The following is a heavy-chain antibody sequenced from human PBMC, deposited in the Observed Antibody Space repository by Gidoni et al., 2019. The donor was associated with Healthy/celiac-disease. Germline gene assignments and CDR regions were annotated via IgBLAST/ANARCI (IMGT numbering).Heavy chain of an antibody. J-gene: IGHJ6*02. D-gene: IGHD1-1*01. CDR2: IYYSGST. CDR1: GGSIRSGGYY. V-gene: IGHV4-31*03. Sequence: QVQLQESGPGLVKPSQTLSLTCTVSGGSIRSGGYYWSWIRQHPGKGLEWIGYIYYSGSTYYNPSLKSRVTISVDTSKNQFSLKLSSVTAADTAVYYCARDLKLDLAHRGGTDVWGQGTTVTVSS. CDR3: ARDLKLDLAHRGGTDV.